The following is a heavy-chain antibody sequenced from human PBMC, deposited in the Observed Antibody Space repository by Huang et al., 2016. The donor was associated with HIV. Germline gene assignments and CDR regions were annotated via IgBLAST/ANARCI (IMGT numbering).Heavy chain of an antibody. V-gene: IGHV1-69*13. Sequence: QVHLVQSGAEVKKPGSSVRVSCTASGGSFKISGISWVRQAPGQGLEWLGGTLPMVLGAKYAQEMSDIGTIPARGSTTTVYMDLTSLRPEDTAVYYCASGASYEIWTPYYSGWHYSMDVWGEGTTVTVSS. J-gene: IGHJ6*03. D-gene: IGHD3-9*01. CDR2: TLPMVLGA. CDR1: GGSFKISG. CDR3: ASGASYEIWTPYYSGWHYSMDV.